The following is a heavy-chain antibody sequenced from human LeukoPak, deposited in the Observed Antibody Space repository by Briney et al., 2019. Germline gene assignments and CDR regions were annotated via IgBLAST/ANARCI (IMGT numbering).Heavy chain of an antibody. J-gene: IGHJ5*02. CDR3: AKGLSGSSWYLNWFDP. CDR2: ISDDGSNK. D-gene: IGHD6-13*01. Sequence: GGSLRLSCAASGFTFSSYGMHWVPQAPGKGLEWMAVISDDGSNKYYVDSVKGRFTISRDNSKNTLYLQMSGLRVEDTAVYYCAKGLSGSSWYLNWFDPWGQGTLVTVSS. V-gene: IGHV3-30*18. CDR1: GFTFSSYG.